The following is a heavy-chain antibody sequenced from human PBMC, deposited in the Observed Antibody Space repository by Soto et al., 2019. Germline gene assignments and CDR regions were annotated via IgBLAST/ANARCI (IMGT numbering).Heavy chain of an antibody. CDR1: SGSISSGGYY. D-gene: IGHD5-18*01. J-gene: IGHJ6*02. CDR3: AREYSYGTFYGMDV. Sequence: QVQLQESGPGLVKPSQTLSLTCTVSSGSISSGGYYWSWIRQHPGKGLEWIGYIYYSGSTYYNPSLKSRVTISVDTSKNQFSLKLSSVTAADTAVYYCAREYSYGTFYGMDVWGQGTTVTVSS. V-gene: IGHV4-31*03. CDR2: IYYSGST.